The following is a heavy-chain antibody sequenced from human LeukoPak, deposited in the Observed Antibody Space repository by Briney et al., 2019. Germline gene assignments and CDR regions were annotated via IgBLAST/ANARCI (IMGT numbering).Heavy chain of an antibody. D-gene: IGHD6-13*01. J-gene: IGHJ4*02. CDR2: IYYSGST. Sequence: PSETPSLTCTVSGGSISSYYWSWIRQPPGKGLEWIGYIYYSGSTNYNPSLKSRVTISVDTSKNQFSLKLSSVTAADTAVYYCARHVGIAAARTPKNFDYWGQGTLVTVSS. CDR1: GGSISSYY. CDR3: ARHVGIAAARTPKNFDY. V-gene: IGHV4-59*08.